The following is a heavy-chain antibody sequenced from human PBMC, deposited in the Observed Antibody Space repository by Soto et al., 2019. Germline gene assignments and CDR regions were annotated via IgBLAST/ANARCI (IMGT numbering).Heavy chain of an antibody. V-gene: IGHV3-20*01. Sequence: GGSLRLSCAASGFTFDDYGMSWVRQAPGKGLEWVSGINWNGGSTGYADSVKGRFTISRDNAKNSLYLQMNSWRAEDTALFHCARARYPDCSSTSCYLDPRLYYYYYMDVWGKGTTVTVSS. CDR2: INWNGGST. D-gene: IGHD2-2*01. CDR3: ARARYPDCSSTSCYLDPRLYYYYYMDV. CDR1: GFTFDDYG. J-gene: IGHJ6*03.